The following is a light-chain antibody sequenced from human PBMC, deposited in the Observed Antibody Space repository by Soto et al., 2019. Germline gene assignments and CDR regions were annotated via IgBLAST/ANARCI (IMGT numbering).Light chain of an antibody. V-gene: IGKV3-20*01. J-gene: IGKJ5*01. CDR1: QSVTSSY. CDR3: QQSSSSPIT. Sequence: EIVLTQSPGTLFLSPGERSTLSCRASQSVTSSYLAWYQQKPGQAPRLLMYAASSRATGIPDRFSGSGSGTDFTLTISRLEAEDFAVYYCQQSSSSPITFGQGTHWRL. CDR2: AAS.